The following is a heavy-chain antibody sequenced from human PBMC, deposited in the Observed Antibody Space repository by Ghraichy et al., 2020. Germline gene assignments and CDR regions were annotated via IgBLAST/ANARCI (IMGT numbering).Heavy chain of an antibody. CDR2: IRNKANSYTT. CDR3: VRDGRHIDLDY. D-gene: IGHD2-21*01. Sequence: GGSLRLSCAVSGFTFSDYYMDWVRQAPGKGLEWVARIRNKANSYTTEYAASVRGRFTISRDESKNSVSLQMNSLKTADTAVYYCVRDGRHIDLDYWGQGTLVTVSS. J-gene: IGHJ4*02. V-gene: IGHV3-72*01. CDR1: GFTFSDYY.